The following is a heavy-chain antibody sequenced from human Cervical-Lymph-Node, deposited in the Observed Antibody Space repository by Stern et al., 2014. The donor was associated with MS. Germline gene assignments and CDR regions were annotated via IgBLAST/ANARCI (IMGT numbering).Heavy chain of an antibody. CDR1: GFTFHDYG. CDR3: ARDASWVQLWSYFDY. V-gene: IGHV3-33*01. CDR2: IWYDGSKQ. J-gene: IGHJ4*02. Sequence: DQLVESGGGVVQPGRSLRLSCKASGFTFHDYGMHWVRQAPGKGLEWVAIIWYDGSKQFYADSVKGRFTISRDNSKNTLSLQMTSLRAEDTAIYYCARDASWVQLWSYFDYWGQGTLVTVSS. D-gene: IGHD5-18*01.